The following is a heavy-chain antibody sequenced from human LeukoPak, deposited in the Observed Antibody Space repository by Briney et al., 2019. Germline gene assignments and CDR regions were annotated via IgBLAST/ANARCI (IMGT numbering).Heavy chain of an antibody. J-gene: IGHJ6*02. CDR2: MNPNSGNT. CDR1: GYTFTSYD. CDR3: ARTSGYYFVYYYGMDV. Sequence: SVKVSFKASGYTFTSYDINWVRQAAGQGLEWMGWMNPNSGNTGYAQKFQGRVTMTRNTSISTAYMELSSLRSEDTAVYYCARTSGYYFVYYYGMDVWGQGTTVTVSS. D-gene: IGHD3-22*01. V-gene: IGHV1-8*01.